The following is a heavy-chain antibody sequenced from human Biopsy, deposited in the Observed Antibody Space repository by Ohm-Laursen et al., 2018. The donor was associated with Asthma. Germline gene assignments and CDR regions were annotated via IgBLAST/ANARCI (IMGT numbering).Heavy chain of an antibody. CDR2: MYRSGSP. D-gene: IGHD3-22*01. V-gene: IGHV4-39*01. CDR3: VRHQYSSSWSTFDY. Sequence: SDTLSLTCTVSGGSITSSSYYWGWIRQPPGKGMEWIGSMYRSGSPYYHPSLKSRATISVDTSKNRLSLKMSSVTAADTAVYFCVRHQYSSSWSTFDYWGQGALVTVSS. J-gene: IGHJ4*02. CDR1: GGSITSSSYY.